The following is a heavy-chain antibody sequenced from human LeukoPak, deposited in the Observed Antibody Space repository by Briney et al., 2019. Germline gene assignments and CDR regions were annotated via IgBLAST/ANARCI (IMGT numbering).Heavy chain of an antibody. CDR3: ARDFPYCSGGSCLLW. CDR1: GYTFTNYG. Sequence: ASVKVSCKASGYTFTNYGISWVRQAPGQGLEWMGWISAYNGNTNYAQKVQGRVTMTADTSTSTAYMELRSLRSDDTAVYYCARDFPYCSGGSCLLWWGQGTLVTVSS. CDR2: ISAYNGNT. V-gene: IGHV1-18*04. J-gene: IGHJ4*02. D-gene: IGHD2-15*01.